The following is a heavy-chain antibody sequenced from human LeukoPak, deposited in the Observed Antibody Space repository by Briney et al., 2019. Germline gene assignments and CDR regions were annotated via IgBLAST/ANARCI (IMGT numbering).Heavy chain of an antibody. CDR2: ISGSGGST. V-gene: IGHV3-23*01. J-gene: IGHJ4*02. D-gene: IGHD2-2*01. Sequence: GGSLRLSCAASGFTFSSYAMSWVRQAPGKGLEWVSAISGSGGSTYYADSVKGRFTISRDNSKNTLYLQMNSLRAEDTAVYYCAKDKTSHMGREYFDYWGQGTLVTVSS. CDR1: GFTFSSYA. CDR3: AKDKTSHMGREYFDY.